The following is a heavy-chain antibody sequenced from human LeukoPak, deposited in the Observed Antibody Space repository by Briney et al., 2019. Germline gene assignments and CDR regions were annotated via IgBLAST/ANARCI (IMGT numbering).Heavy chain of an antibody. CDR1: GGSFSGYY. CDR2: INHSGST. D-gene: IGHD3-22*01. J-gene: IGHJ4*02. V-gene: IGHV4-34*01. Sequence: SETLSLTCAVYGGSFSGYYWSWIRQPPGKGLEWIGEINHSGSTNYNPSLKSRVTISVDTSKNQFSLKLSSVTAADTAVYYCATTRPYYYDSSGYRLSWGQGTLVTVSS. CDR3: ATTRPYYYDSSGYRLS.